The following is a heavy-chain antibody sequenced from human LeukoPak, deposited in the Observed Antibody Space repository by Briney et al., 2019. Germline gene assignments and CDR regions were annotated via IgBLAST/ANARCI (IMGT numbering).Heavy chain of an antibody. CDR3: ARVRERYSSSWLGATNWFDP. D-gene: IGHD6-13*01. J-gene: IGHJ5*02. CDR1: GGSISSGGYY. Sequence: SETLSLTCTVSGGSISSGGYYWSWIRQHPGKGLGWIGYIYFSESTYYNPSLNSLVTISVDTSKNQFSLKLSSVTAADTAVYYCARVRERYSSSWLGATNWFDPWGQGALVTVSS. V-gene: IGHV4-31*01. CDR2: IYFSEST.